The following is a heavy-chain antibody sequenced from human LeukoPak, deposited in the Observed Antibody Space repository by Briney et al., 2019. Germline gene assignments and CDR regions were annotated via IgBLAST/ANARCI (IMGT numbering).Heavy chain of an antibody. CDR2: IYPGDSDT. V-gene: IGHV5-51*01. Sequence: GESLKISCKGSGHSFTSYWIGWVRQMPGKGLEWMGIIYPGDSDTRYSPSFQGQVTISADKSISTAYLQWSSLKASDTAMYYCASSGTALPRGDCYGMDVWGQGTTVTVSS. CDR1: GHSFTSYW. CDR3: ASSGTALPRGDCYGMDV. D-gene: IGHD3-10*01. J-gene: IGHJ6*02.